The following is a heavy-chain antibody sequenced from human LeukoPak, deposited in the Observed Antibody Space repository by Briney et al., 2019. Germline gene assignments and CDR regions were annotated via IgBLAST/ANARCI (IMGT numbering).Heavy chain of an antibody. CDR3: AKGGLTTPLHY. CDR2: ISGDGART. CDR1: AFPFSTYV. Sequence: GGSLSLSCAASAFPFSTYVMSWVRQATEWGLEWISSISGDGARTYYTNCVKGRFTISRDNPKNTLFLQVNSLRVEDTAVYYCAKGGLTTPLHYWGQGTLVTVSS. V-gene: IGHV3-23*01. J-gene: IGHJ4*02. D-gene: IGHD1-14*01.